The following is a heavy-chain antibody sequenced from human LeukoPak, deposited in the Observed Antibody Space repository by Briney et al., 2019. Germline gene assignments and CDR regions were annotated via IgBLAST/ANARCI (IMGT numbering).Heavy chain of an antibody. CDR3: ARAEGYYDFLTLATYGMDV. CDR1: GGSISSGGYY. CDR2: IYYSGST. J-gene: IGHJ6*02. Sequence: TSETLSLTCTVSGGSISSGGYYWSWIRQHPGKGLEWIGYIYYSGSTYYNPSLKSRVTISVDTSKNQFSLKLSSVTAADTAVYYCARAEGYYDFLTLATYGMDVWGQGTTVTVSS. V-gene: IGHV4-31*03. D-gene: IGHD3-9*01.